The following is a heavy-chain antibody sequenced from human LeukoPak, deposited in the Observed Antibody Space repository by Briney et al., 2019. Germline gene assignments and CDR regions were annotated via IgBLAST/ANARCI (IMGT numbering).Heavy chain of an antibody. D-gene: IGHD4-23*01. J-gene: IGHJ4*02. CDR2: ISSSSSTI. CDR1: GFTFSSYS. V-gene: IGHV3-48*01. CDR3: ARADYGGAYSPIY. Sequence: GGSLRLSCAASGFTFSSYSMNWVRQAPGKGLEWVSYISSSSSTIYYADSVKGRFTISRDNAKNSLYLQMNSLRAEDTAVYYCARADYGGAYSPIYWGQGTLVTVSS.